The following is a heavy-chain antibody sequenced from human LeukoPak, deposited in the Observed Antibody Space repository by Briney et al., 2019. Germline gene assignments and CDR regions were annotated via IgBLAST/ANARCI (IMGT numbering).Heavy chain of an antibody. CDR3: TTESRDRSGWYGAFDI. V-gene: IGHV3-15*01. J-gene: IGHJ3*02. CDR2: IKSKTDGGTA. D-gene: IGHD6-19*01. CDR1: GFIFYNAW. Sequence: NPGGSLRLSCAASGFIFYNAWLDWVRQAPGKGLEWVGRIKSKTDGGTADYPAPVKGRFTISRDDSTNTLFLQMNSLRTEDTAVYYCTTESRDRSGWYGAFDIWGQGTMVSVSS.